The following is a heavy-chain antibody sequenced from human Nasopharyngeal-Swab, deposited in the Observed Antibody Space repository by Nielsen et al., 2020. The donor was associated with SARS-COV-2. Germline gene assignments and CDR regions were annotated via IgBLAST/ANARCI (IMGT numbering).Heavy chain of an antibody. Sequence: GGSLRLSCAASGFTFSSYSMNWVRQAPGKGLEWVSYINSNSRTIYYADSVKGRFTISGDNAKNSLYLQMNSLRAEDTAVYYCARGSPPSTVTTFAWYFDLWGRGTLVTVSS. CDR1: GFTFSSYS. CDR3: ARGSPPSTVTTFAWYFDL. D-gene: IGHD4-17*01. V-gene: IGHV3-48*01. J-gene: IGHJ2*01. CDR2: INSNSRTI.